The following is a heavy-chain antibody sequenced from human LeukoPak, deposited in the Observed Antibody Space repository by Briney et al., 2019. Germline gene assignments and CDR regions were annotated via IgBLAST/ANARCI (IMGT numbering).Heavy chain of an antibody. CDR2: ISGSGGNT. CDR1: GFTFSSYA. Sequence: QPGGSLRLSCAASGFTFSSYAMSWVRQTPGKGLEWVSSISGSGGNTYYAGSVKGRFTISRDNSENTLFLQMNSLRAEDTAVYYCARVNSGDCWGEADYWGQGTLVTVSS. D-gene: IGHD2-21*02. CDR3: ARVNSGDCWGEADY. V-gene: IGHV3-23*01. J-gene: IGHJ4*02.